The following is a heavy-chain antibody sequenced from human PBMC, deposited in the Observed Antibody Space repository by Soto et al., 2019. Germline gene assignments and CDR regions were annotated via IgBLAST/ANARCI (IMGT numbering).Heavy chain of an antibody. J-gene: IGHJ4*02. CDR2: IDYNGVT. CDR3: GGVMIGTSRHTDSDY. D-gene: IGHD2-2*01. CDR1: GASISSRDYY. Sequence: SETLSLTCSVSGASISSRDYYWGWIRQTPGKGLEWIGNIDYNGVTYYNPSLKSRVTVSKDTSKNQFSLKVASVTAADTAIYYCGGVMIGTSRHTDSDYWGQGTQVTVSS. V-gene: IGHV4-39*01.